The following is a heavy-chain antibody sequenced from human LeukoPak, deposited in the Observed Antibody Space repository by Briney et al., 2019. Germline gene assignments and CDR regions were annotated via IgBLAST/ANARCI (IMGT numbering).Heavy chain of an antibody. V-gene: IGHV3-48*03. CDR2: ISSGDSTI. J-gene: IGHJ2*01. CDR1: GVTFSSYE. Sequence: GGSLRLSCAASGVTFSSYEMSWVRKAPGKGLEWVSYISSGDSTIHYADSVKGRFTISRDSAVDSLYLQMNSLRAEDTAVYYCARDPEGCTSTSCYTRPWWYFDLWGRGTLVTVSS. D-gene: IGHD2-2*02. CDR3: ARDPEGCTSTSCYTRPWWYFDL.